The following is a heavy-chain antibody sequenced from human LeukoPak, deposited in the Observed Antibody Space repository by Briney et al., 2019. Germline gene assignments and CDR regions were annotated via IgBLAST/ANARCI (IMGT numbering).Heavy chain of an antibody. CDR3: ARHPAYYDFWSGYYRDAFDI. V-gene: IGHV4-30-4*08. D-gene: IGHD3-3*01. J-gene: IGHJ3*02. CDR2: IYYTGNT. CDR1: GGSISSGSYY. Sequence: SETLSLTCSVSGGSISSGSYYWSWIRQPPGKGLEWIGYIYYTGNTLYNESLKSRVLISVDTSKNQFSLNVNSVTAADTAVYYCARHPAYYDFWSGYYRDAFDIWGQGTMVTVSS.